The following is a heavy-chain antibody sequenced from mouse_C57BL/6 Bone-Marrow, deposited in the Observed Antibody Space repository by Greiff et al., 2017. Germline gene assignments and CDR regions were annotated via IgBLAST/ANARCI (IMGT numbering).Heavy chain of an antibody. V-gene: IGHV1-61*01. CDR1: GYTFTSYW. Sequence: VQLRQPGAELVRPGSSVKLSCKASGYTFTSYWMDWVKQRPGQGLEWIGNIYPSDSETHYNQKFKDKATLTVDKSSSTAYMQLSSLTSEDSAVYYCASRGRAWFAYWGQGTLVTVSA. CDR2: IYPSDSET. CDR3: ASRGRAWFAY. J-gene: IGHJ3*01. D-gene: IGHD3-3*01.